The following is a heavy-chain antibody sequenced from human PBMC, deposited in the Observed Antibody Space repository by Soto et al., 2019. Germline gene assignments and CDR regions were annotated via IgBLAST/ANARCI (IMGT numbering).Heavy chain of an antibody. D-gene: IGHD1-26*01. CDR2: IIPIFGTA. CDR3: ARDRASIVGATYYFDY. CDR1: GGTFSSYA. J-gene: IGHJ4*02. V-gene: IGHV1-69*12. Sequence: QVQLVQSGAEVMKPGSSVKVSCKASGGTFSSYAISWLRQAPGQGLEWMGGIIPIFGTANYAQKFQGRVTNTADESTSTDNMELSSLRSEDTAVYYCARDRASIVGATYYFDYWGQGTLVTVSS.